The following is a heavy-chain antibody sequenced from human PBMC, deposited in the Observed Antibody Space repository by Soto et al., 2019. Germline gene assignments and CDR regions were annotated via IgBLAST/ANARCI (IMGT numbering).Heavy chain of an antibody. J-gene: IGHJ3*02. CDR1: GYTFTSYG. CDR2: ISAYNGNT. Sequence: ASVKVSCKASGYTFTSYGISWVRQAPGQGLEWMGWISAYNGNTNYAQKLQGRVTMTTDTSTSTAYMELRSLRPDDTAVYYCARDRRGNYYDSSGYRDPNAFDIWGQGTMVTVSS. D-gene: IGHD3-22*01. CDR3: ARDRRGNYYDSSGYRDPNAFDI. V-gene: IGHV1-18*04.